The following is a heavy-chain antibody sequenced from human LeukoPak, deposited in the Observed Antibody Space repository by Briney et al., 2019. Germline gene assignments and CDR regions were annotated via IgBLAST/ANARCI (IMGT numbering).Heavy chain of an antibody. Sequence: GESLKISCQTSGYSFTNYWIGWVRRMPGKGLEWMGIIYPGDSDSRYSPSFQGQVTISADKSVSTAYLQWSSLRASDTAIYYCARASTDNAGWHRGSFDYWGQGTLVTVSS. CDR1: GYSFTNYW. J-gene: IGHJ4*02. CDR2: IYPGDSDS. D-gene: IGHD6-19*01. CDR3: ARASTDNAGWHRGSFDY. V-gene: IGHV5-51*01.